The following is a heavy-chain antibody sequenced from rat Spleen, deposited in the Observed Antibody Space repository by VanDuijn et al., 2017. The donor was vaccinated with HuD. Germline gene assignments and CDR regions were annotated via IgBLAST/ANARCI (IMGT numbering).Heavy chain of an antibody. CDR2: LSYDGGST. D-gene: IGHD4-4*01. CDR1: GFIFSDYF. CDR3: AKGGLDA. V-gene: IGHV5-20*01. Sequence: EVQLVESGGGLVQPGRSLKLSCAASGFIFSDYFMAWIRQTPTKGLEWVASLSYDGGSTYYPDSVKGRFTISRDNAENTVYLQMNSLRSEDTATYYCAKGGLDAWGQGASVTVSS. J-gene: IGHJ4*01.